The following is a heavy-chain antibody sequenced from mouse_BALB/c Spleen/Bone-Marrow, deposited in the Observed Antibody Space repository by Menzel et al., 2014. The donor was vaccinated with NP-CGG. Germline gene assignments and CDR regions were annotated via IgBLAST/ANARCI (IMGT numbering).Heavy chain of an antibody. CDR2: INPSTGYT. V-gene: IGHV1-7*01. D-gene: IGHD1-1*01. Sequence: VKVVESGAELAKPGASVKMSCKASGYTFTTYWMHWVKQRPGQGLEWIGYINPSTGYTEYIQKFKDKATLTADKSSSTAYMQLNSLTSEDSSVYYCALITPVVSDYWGQGTTLTVSS. CDR1: GYTFTTYW. CDR3: ALITPVVSDY. J-gene: IGHJ2*01.